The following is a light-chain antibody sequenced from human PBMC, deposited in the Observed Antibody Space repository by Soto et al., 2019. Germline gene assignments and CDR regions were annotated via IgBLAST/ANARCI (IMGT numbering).Light chain of an antibody. CDR3: QQYDNWPWT. Sequence: EIVITQSSATPSFSPGERATLSCRASQSLSSINLAWFQQKPGQAPRLLIYGAFTRATGFPARFSGSGSGTDFTLTITSLQSEDFAVYYCQQYDNWPWTFGQGTKVDIK. J-gene: IGKJ1*01. V-gene: IGKV3-15*01. CDR2: GAF. CDR1: QSLSSIN.